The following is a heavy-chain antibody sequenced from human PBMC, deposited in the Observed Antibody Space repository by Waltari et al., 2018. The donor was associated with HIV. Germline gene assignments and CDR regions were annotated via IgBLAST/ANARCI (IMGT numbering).Heavy chain of an antibody. Sequence: QVSLLESGGGVVQPGGSLKLSCAAAGFTFSGYGMHWVRQAPGKGLEWVAVIWSDGYNKFYADSVRGRFTFSRDNSKYTLSLQMNSLRAEDTALYYCVKERGPFNGFDIWGQGTMVTVSS. CDR2: IWSDGYNK. J-gene: IGHJ3*02. CDR3: VKERGPFNGFDI. D-gene: IGHD3-16*01. V-gene: IGHV3-33*06. CDR1: GFTFSGYG.